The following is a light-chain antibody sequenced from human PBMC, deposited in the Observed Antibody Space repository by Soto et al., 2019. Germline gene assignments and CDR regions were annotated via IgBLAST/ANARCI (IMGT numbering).Light chain of an antibody. CDR3: HQYGGSPRYT. Sequence: EIVLTQSPGTLSLSPGERANLSCRASQNISNHYLAWFQQKPGQAPRLLIYGASYRATGIPDRFSGSGSGTDFTLTITGLEPEDFAVYHCHQYGGSPRYTFGQGTKLEIK. J-gene: IGKJ2*01. CDR2: GAS. V-gene: IGKV3-20*01. CDR1: QNISNHY.